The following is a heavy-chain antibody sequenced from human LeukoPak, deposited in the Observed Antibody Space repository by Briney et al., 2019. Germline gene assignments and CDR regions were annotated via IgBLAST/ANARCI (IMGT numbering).Heavy chain of an antibody. J-gene: IGHJ4*02. CDR2: IYYSGST. CDR1: GGSVSSGSYY. CDR3: ARDMRGSSSWPTVDY. Sequence: PSETLSLTCTVSGGSVSSGSYYWSWIRQPPGTGLEWIGYIYYSGSTSYNPSLKSRVTISVDTSKNQFSLKLNSVTAADTAVYFCARDMRGSSSWPTVDYWGQGTLVTVSS. V-gene: IGHV4-61*01. D-gene: IGHD6-13*01.